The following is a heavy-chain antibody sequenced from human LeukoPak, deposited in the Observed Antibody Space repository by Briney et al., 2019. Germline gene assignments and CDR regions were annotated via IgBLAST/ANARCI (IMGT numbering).Heavy chain of an antibody. D-gene: IGHD3-10*01. CDR2: INPNSGGT. Sequence: ASVKVSCKASGYTFTGYYMHWVRQAPGQGLEWMGWINPNSGGTNYAQKFQGRVTMTRDTSISTAYMELSRLRSDDTAVYYCARGVYYYGSGSYLYWGQGTLVTVSS. CDR1: GYTFTGYY. CDR3: ARGVYYYGSGSYLY. J-gene: IGHJ4*02. V-gene: IGHV1-2*02.